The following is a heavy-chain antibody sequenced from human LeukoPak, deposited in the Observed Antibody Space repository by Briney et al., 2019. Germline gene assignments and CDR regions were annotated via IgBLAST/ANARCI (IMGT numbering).Heavy chain of an antibody. V-gene: IGHV1-46*01. CDR2: INPSGGST. J-gene: IGHJ4*02. Sequence: GASVKVSCKAPGYTFTTYYVHWVRQAPGQGLEWMGIINPSGGSTTYAQKFRGRLTMTRDVSTSTVYMELSSLRSEDTAVYYCARGSRPVYNLLTGKRYFDYWGQGTLLTVSS. CDR1: GYTFTTYY. D-gene: IGHD3-9*01. CDR3: ARGSRPVYNLLTGKRYFDY.